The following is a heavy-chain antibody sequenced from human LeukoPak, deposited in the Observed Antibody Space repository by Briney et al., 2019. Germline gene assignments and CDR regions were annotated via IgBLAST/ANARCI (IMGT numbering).Heavy chain of an antibody. V-gene: IGHV1-18*01. CDR1: GYTFTSYG. CDR3: AGVAWYSYGLAYGMDV. Sequence: ASVKVSCKASGYTFTSYGISWVRQAPGQGLEWMGWISAYNGNTNYAQKLQGRVTMTTDTSTSTAYMELRSLRSDDTAVYYCAGVAWYSYGLAYGMDVWGQGTTVTVSS. D-gene: IGHD5-18*01. CDR2: ISAYNGNT. J-gene: IGHJ6*02.